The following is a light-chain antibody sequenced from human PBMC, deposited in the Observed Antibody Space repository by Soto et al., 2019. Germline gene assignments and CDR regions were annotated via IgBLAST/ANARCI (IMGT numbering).Light chain of an antibody. Sequence: DIQMTQSPSTLSASVGDRVTITCRASQSISNWLAWYQQKPGKAPKLLIYKASSLESGDPSRFSGSGTGTEFTLTISSLQTDDFATYYCQQYNSYSWTFGQGTKVEIK. CDR2: KAS. V-gene: IGKV1-5*03. CDR3: QQYNSYSWT. J-gene: IGKJ1*01. CDR1: QSISNW.